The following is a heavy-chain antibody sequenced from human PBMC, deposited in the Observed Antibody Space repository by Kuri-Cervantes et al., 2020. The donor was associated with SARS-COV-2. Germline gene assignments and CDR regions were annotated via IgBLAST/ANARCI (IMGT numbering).Heavy chain of an antibody. V-gene: IGHV1-46*01. CDR2: INPSGGST. D-gene: IGHD6-6*01. Sequence: ASVQVSCKASGYTFTSYYMHWVRQAPGQGREWMGIINPSGGSTSYAQKFQGRVTMTRDTSTSTVYMLLSSLRSDDTAVYYCAILSHSSSSIAFDIWGQGTMVTVSS. CDR1: GYTFTSYY. J-gene: IGHJ3*02. CDR3: AILSHSSSSIAFDI.